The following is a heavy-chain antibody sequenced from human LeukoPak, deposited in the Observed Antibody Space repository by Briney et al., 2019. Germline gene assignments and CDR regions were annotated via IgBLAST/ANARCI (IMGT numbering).Heavy chain of an antibody. V-gene: IGHV1-2*02. CDR1: GYTFTGYY. Sequence: GASVKVSCKASGYTFTGYYMHWVRQAPGQGLEWMGWINPNSGGTNYAQKFQGRVTMTRDTSIITAYMELSRLRSDDTAVYYCARVRGSYILYYFDYWGQGTLVTVSS. CDR3: ARVRGSYILYYFDY. J-gene: IGHJ4*02. CDR2: INPNSGGT. D-gene: IGHD3-16*01.